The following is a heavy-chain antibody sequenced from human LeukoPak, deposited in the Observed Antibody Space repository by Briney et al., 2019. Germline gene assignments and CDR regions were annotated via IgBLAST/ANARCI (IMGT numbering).Heavy chain of an antibody. J-gene: IGHJ4*02. CDR1: GFTFSSYG. D-gene: IGHD4-17*01. CDR2: IWYDGSNK. V-gene: IGHV3-33*01. Sequence: PGGSLRLSCAASGFTFSSYGMHWVRQAPGKGLEWVAVIWYDGSNKYYADSVKGRFTISRDNSKNTLYLQMNSLRAEDTAVYYCARDSTTLTTVGEDYFDYWGQGTLVTVSS. CDR3: ARDSTTLTTVGEDYFDY.